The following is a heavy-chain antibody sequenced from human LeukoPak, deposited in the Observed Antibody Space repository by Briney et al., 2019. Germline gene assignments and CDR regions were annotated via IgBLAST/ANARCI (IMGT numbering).Heavy chain of an antibody. CDR2: ISSSSSYT. D-gene: IGHD5-18*01. Sequence: PGGSLRLSCAASGFTFSDYYMSWIRQAPGKGLEWVSYISSSSSYTNYADSVKGRFTISRDNAKNSLYLQMNSLRAEDTAAYYCAAGLVDTAMAIDYWGQGTLVTVSS. V-gene: IGHV3-11*03. J-gene: IGHJ4*02. CDR1: GFTFSDYY. CDR3: AAGLVDTAMAIDY.